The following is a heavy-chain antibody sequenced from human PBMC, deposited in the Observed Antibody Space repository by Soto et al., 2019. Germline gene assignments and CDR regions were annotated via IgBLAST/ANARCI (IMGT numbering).Heavy chain of an antibody. CDR1: GGSISSYY. J-gene: IGHJ6*03. CDR2: IYYSGST. V-gene: IGHV4-59*01. D-gene: IGHD4-4*01. CDR3: ARERGATTVMAADYYYYYMDV. Sequence: PSETLSLTCTVSGGSISSYYWSWIRQPPGKGLEWIGYIYYSGSTNYNPSLKSRVTISVDTSKNQFSLKLSSVTAADTAVYYCARERGATTVMAADYYYYYMDVWGKGTTVTVSS.